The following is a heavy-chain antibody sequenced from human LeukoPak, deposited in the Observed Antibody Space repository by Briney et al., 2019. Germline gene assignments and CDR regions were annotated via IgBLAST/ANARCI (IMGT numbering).Heavy chain of an antibody. CDR2: IIPIFGTA. V-gene: IGHV1-69*06. CDR3: ARTDTAMVTRGMDV. Sequence: SVKVSCKASGGTFSSYAISWVRQAPGQGLEWMGGIIPIFGTANYAQKFQGRVTITADKSTSTAYLQWSSLKASDTAMYYCARTDTAMVTRGMDVWGKGTTVTVSS. D-gene: IGHD5-18*01. J-gene: IGHJ6*04. CDR1: GGTFSSYA.